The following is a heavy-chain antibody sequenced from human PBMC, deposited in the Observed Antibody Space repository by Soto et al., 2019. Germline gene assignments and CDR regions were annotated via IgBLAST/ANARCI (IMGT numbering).Heavy chain of an antibody. V-gene: IGHV4-34*01. CDR1: GGSFSGYY. CDR2: INHSGST. CDR3: ARGGRRWQLLNWFDP. J-gene: IGHJ5*02. Sequence: QVQLQQWGAGLLKPSETLSLTCAVYGGSFSGYYWSWIRQPPGKGLEWIGEINHSGSTNYNPSLKRCDTIAVDTSKSHCRLKLSSVPAADTAVQYCARGGRRWQLLNWFDPWGQGTLVTVSS. D-gene: IGHD2-15*01.